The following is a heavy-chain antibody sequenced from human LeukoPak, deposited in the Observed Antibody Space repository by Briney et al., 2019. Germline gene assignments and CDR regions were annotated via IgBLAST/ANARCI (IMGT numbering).Heavy chain of an antibody. D-gene: IGHD3-10*01. CDR2: IYYSGST. CDR3: AGFGELGGMDV. V-gene: IGHV4-59*01. Sequence: SETLFLTCTVSGGSISSYYWSWIRQPPGRGLEWIGYIYYSGSTNYNPSLKSRVTISVDTSKNQFSLKLSSVTAADTAVYYCAGFGELGGMDVWGQGTTVTVSS. CDR1: GGSISSYY. J-gene: IGHJ6*02.